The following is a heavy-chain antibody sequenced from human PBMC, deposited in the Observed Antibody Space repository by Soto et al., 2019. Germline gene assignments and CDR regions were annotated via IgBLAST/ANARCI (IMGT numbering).Heavy chain of an antibody. Sequence: EVQLVESGGGLVQPGGSLKLSCAASGFTFSGSAMHWVRKASGKGLEWVGRIRSKANSYATAYAASVKGRFTISRDDSKNTAYLQMNSLKTEDTAVYYCTRAAAGHFDYWGQGTLVTVSS. CDR1: GFTFSGSA. CDR3: TRAAAGHFDY. CDR2: IRSKANSYAT. V-gene: IGHV3-73*01. J-gene: IGHJ4*02. D-gene: IGHD6-13*01.